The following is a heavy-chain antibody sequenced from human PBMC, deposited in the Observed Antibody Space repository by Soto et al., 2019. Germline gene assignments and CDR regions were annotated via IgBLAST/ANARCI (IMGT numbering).Heavy chain of an antibody. V-gene: IGHV3-21*01. Sequence: GGSLRLSCAASGFTFSSYSMNWVRQAPGKGLEWVSSISSSSSYIYYADSVKGRFTISRDNSKNTLYLQMNSLRAEDTAVYYCARDRAEMATITGYGMDVWGQGTTVTVSS. CDR1: GFTFSSYS. CDR3: ARDRAEMATITGYGMDV. J-gene: IGHJ6*02. D-gene: IGHD5-12*01. CDR2: ISSSSSYI.